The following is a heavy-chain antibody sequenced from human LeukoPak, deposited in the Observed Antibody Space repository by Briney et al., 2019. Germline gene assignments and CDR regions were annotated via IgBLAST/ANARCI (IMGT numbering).Heavy chain of an antibody. J-gene: IGHJ5*02. D-gene: IGHD6-19*01. CDR2: INPSGGST. CDR1: GYTFTSYY. V-gene: IGHV1-46*01. CDR3: ARDTRASSGWPYNWFDP. Sequence: GASVKVSCKASGYTFTSYYMHWVRQAPGQGPEWMGIINPSGGSTSYAQKFQGRVTMTRDMSTSTVYMELSSLRSEDTAVYYCARDTRASSGWPYNWFDPWGQGTLVTVSS.